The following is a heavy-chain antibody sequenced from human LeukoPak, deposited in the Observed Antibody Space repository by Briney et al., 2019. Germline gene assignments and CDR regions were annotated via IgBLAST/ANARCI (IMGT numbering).Heavy chain of an antibody. CDR2: ISGSGGSA. CDR1: GFTFSSYA. J-gene: IGHJ6*02. V-gene: IGHV3-23*01. D-gene: IGHD3-22*01. Sequence: GGSLRLSCAASGFTFSSYAMSWVRQAPGKGLEWVSAISGSGGSAYYADSVKGRFTISRDNSKNTLYLQMNSLRAEDTAVYYWAKGSAYYYDSSGPPPPYYYYYYGMDVWGQGTTVTVSS. CDR3: AKGSAYYYDSSGPPPPYYYYYYGMDV.